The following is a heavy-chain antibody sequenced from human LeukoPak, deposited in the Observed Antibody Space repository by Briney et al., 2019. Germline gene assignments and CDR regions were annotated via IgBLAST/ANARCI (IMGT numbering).Heavy chain of an antibody. CDR1: GYTLTELS. CDR2: FDPEDGEA. CDR3: ATDSVAAAGRQYYYYMDV. Sequence: ASVTVSCKLSGYTLTELSMHWVRQAPGKELEGMGGFDPEDGEAIYAQKFQGRVTMTEDTSTDTAYMELSSLRSEDTAVYYCATDSVAAAGRQYYYYMDVWGKGTTVTVSS. D-gene: IGHD6-13*01. J-gene: IGHJ6*03. V-gene: IGHV1-24*01.